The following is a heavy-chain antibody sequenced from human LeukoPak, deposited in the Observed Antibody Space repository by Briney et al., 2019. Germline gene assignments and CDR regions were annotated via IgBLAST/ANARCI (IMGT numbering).Heavy chain of an antibody. J-gene: IGHJ5*02. D-gene: IGHD3-22*01. CDR1: GGSISSYY. Sequence: PSETLSLTCTVSGGSISSYYWSWIRQPPGKGLEWIGYIYYSGSTNYNPSLKSRVTISVDTFKNQFSLKLSSMTAADTAVYYCARGPYYDSRRAFDPWGQGTLVTVSS. CDR2: IYYSGST. CDR3: ARGPYYDSRRAFDP. V-gene: IGHV4-59*01.